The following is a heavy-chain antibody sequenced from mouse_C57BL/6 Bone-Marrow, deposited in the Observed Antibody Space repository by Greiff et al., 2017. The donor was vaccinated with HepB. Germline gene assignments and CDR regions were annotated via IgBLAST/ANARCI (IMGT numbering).Heavy chain of an antibody. Sequence: QVQLQQSGAELARPGASVKLSCKASGYTFTSYGISWVKQSTGQGLEWIGEIYPRSGNTYYNEKFKGKATLTADKSPITAYMELRSLTYEVSAVFFCAPFYYGYAGVDYWGQGTTLTVSS. CDR1: GYTFTSYG. D-gene: IGHD2-2*01. J-gene: IGHJ2*01. CDR2: IYPRSGNT. CDR3: APFYYGYAGVDY. V-gene: IGHV1-81*01.